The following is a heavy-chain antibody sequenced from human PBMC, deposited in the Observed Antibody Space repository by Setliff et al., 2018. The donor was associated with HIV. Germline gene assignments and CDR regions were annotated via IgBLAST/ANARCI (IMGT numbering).Heavy chain of an antibody. Sequence: PSETLSLTCTVSGGSISNYYWSWIRQPAEKGLEWIGRIYSSGRTNYNPSLKSRVTMSLDTSKNQFSLKLSSLTAADTAVYCCARGLSFYDPGGFDYWGQGTLVTVSS. CDR3: ARGLSFYDPGGFDY. CDR1: GGSISNYY. D-gene: IGHD3-22*01. V-gene: IGHV4-4*07. CDR2: IYSSGRT. J-gene: IGHJ4*02.